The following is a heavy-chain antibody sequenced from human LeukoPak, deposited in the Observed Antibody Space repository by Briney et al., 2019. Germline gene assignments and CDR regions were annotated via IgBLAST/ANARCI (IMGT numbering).Heavy chain of an antibody. D-gene: IGHD3-10*01. J-gene: IGHJ4*02. CDR2: IRSKAYGGTT. CDR1: GFTIGDYA. Sequence: GGSLRLSCTASGFTIGDYAMSWVRQAPGKGLVWVGFIRSKAYGGTTEYASSVKGRFTISRDDSKSIAYLQMNSLKTEDTAVYYCTRGFGALDYWGQGTLVTVSS. V-gene: IGHV3-49*04. CDR3: TRGFGALDY.